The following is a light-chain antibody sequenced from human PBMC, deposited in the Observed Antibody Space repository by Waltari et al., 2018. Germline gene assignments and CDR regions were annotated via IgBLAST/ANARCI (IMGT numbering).Light chain of an antibody. CDR3: SSYTRSDTLV. CDR2: GDT. V-gene: IGLV2-14*01. CDR1: SNHVGGSDH. Sequence: QSALTQPASVSGSPGQSTTISSAGTSNHVGGSDHVSWFQQPPDKAPKLMIYGDTNRPSGVSNRFFGSKSGNTASLTISGLQAEDEADYYCSSYTRSDTLVFGGGTRLTVL. J-gene: IGLJ3*02.